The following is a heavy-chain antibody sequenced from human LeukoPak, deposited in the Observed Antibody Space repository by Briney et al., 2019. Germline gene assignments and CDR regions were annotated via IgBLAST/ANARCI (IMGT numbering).Heavy chain of an antibody. J-gene: IGHJ5*02. CDR1: GFTFSSYW. D-gene: IGHD3-22*01. CDR3: ARRGREKKGPTGHYYDSSGYYGWFDP. CDR2: IKQDGSEK. V-gene: IGHV3-7*01. Sequence: GGSLRLSCAASGFTFSSYWMSWVRQAPGKGLEWVANIKQDGSEKYYVDSVKGRFTISRDNAKNSLYLQMNSLRAEDTAVYYCARRGREKKGPTGHYYDSSGYYGWFDPWGQGTLVTVSS.